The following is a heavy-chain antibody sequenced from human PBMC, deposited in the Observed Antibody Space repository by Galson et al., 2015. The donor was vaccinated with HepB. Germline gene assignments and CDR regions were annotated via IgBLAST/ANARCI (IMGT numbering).Heavy chain of an antibody. CDR1: GYTFTSND. D-gene: IGHD6-19*01. Sequence: SGAEVKKPGASVKVSCKASGYTFTSNDINWVRQATGQGLEWMGWMNPNSGNTGYAQKFQGRVTMTRNTSISTAYMELSSLRSEDTAVYYCARAKSKRIIAVADYYFDYWGQGTLVTVSS. V-gene: IGHV1-8*01. J-gene: IGHJ4*02. CDR2: MNPNSGNT. CDR3: ARAKSKRIIAVADYYFDY.